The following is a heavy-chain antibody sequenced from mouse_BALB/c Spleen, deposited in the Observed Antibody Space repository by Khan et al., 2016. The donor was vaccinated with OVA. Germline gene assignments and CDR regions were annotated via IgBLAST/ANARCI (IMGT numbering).Heavy chain of an antibody. J-gene: IGHJ4*01. CDR3: ARAYGNGGDY. D-gene: IGHD2-10*02. V-gene: IGHV1-54*01. Sequence: QVQLQQSGAELVRPGTSVKVSCKASGYAFTNYLIEWVKQRPGQGLEWIGVINPGSGGTNYNEKFKGKATLTADKSSSTAYMQLSSLTSDDSDVYFCARAYGNGGDYWGQGTSVTVSS. CDR2: INPGSGGT. CDR1: GYAFTNYL.